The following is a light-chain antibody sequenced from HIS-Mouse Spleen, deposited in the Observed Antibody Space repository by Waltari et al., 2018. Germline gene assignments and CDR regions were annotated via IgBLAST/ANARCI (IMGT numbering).Light chain of an antibody. CDR1: NIGSKN. CDR3: QVWDSSTVV. J-gene: IGLJ2*01. V-gene: IGLV3-9*01. CDR2: RDS. Sequence: SYELTQPLSVSVALGQTARITCGGNNIGSKNVHWYQQKPGQAPGLVIYRDSNRPSGIPERLSGSNSGNTATLTISRAQAGDEADYYCQVWDSSTVVFGGGTKLTVL.